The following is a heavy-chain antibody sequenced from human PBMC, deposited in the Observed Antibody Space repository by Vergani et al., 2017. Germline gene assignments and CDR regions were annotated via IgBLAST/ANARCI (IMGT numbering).Heavy chain of an antibody. D-gene: IGHD6-13*01. V-gene: IGHV3-11*04. J-gene: IGHJ6*02. Sequence: LEESGGGSVKPGGSLRLSCAASGFKFSDHYMSWIRQAPGKGLEWVSHISPGSSTVSYTDSVTGRFTVSRDNDNNSLTLDMTTLRVEDTAVYYCARNLGISTTRHYSAMDVWGQGTTVTVSS. CDR3: ARNLGISTTRHYSAMDV. CDR2: ISPGSSTV. CDR1: GFKFSDHY.